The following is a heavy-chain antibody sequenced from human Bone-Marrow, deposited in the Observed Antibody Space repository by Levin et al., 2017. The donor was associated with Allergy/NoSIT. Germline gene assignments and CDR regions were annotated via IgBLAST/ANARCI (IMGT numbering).Heavy chain of an antibody. CDR1: GVTLNKYT. J-gene: IGHJ3*02. V-gene: IGHV1-69*13. CDR2: TVPLFGTA. CDR3: AGRAYCGGDCFAFDI. Sequence: SVKVSCKASGVTLNKYTVTWVRQAPGQGIEWVGGTVPLFGTANYGQKFQGRVTITADDSTNTAYMEMTSLTSEDTAIYYCAGRAYCGGDCFAFDIWGQGTMVTVFS. D-gene: IGHD2-21*01.